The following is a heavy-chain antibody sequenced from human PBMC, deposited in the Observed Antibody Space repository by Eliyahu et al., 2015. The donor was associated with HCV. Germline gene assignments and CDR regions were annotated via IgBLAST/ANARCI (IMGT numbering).Heavy chain of an antibody. V-gene: IGHV3-30*18. CDR2: ISYDGSNK. Sequence: QVQLVESGGGVVQPGRSLRLSCAASGFTFSXYGMHWVRQAPGKGLEWVAVISYDGSNKYYADSVKGRFTISRDNSKNTLYLQMNSLRAEDTAVYYCAKPVMVYAIFYGMDVWGQGTTVTVSS. J-gene: IGHJ6*02. CDR3: AKPVMVYAIFYGMDV. D-gene: IGHD2-8*01. CDR1: GFTFSXYG.